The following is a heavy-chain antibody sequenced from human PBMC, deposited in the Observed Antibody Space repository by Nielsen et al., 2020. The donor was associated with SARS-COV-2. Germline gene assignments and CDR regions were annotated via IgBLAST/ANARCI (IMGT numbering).Heavy chain of an antibody. CDR3: ARGGYNIYDFDF. CDR1: GGSISSSNW. CDR2: MFYIGTA. D-gene: IGHD5-24*01. V-gene: IGHV4-61*01. J-gene: IGHJ4*02. Sequence: GSLRLSCTVSGGSISSSNWWSWIRQPPGKRLEWIGYMFYIGTANYNPSFQSRVNISVDTSKNQFSLNLSSVTAADTAIYYCARGGYNIYDFDFWGRGTLVTVSS.